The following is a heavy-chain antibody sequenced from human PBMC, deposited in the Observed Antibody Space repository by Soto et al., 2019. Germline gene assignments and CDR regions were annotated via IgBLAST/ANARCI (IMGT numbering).Heavy chain of an antibody. J-gene: IGHJ4*02. CDR1: GGTFSSYT. V-gene: IGHV1-69*02. Sequence: QVQLVQSGAEVKKPGSSVKVSCKASGGTFSSYTISWVRQAPGQGLEWMGRIIPILGIANYAQKFQGRVTITAEKSTSTAYMELSSLRSEDTAVYYCARAPDIVVVPTPERQDDYWGQGTLVTVSS. CDR2: IIPILGIA. CDR3: ARAPDIVVVPTPERQDDY. D-gene: IGHD2-2*01.